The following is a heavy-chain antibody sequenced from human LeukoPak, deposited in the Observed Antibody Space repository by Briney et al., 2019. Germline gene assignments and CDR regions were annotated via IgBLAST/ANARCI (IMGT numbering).Heavy chain of an antibody. D-gene: IGHD3-3*01. Sequence: SETLSLTCTVSGVSISSGSYYWGWIRQPAGKGLEWIGRIYTSGSTNYNPSLKSRVTISVDTSKNQFSLKLSSVTAADTAVYYCARGYDFWSGYRYFYYYYYMDVWGKGTTVTVSS. CDR2: IYTSGST. V-gene: IGHV4-61*02. CDR1: GVSISSGSYY. CDR3: ARGYDFWSGYRYFYYYYYMDV. J-gene: IGHJ6*03.